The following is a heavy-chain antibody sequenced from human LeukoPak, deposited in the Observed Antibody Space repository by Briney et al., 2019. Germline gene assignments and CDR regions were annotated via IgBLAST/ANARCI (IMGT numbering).Heavy chain of an antibody. J-gene: IGHJ4*02. CDR2: IYYGGST. D-gene: IGHD3-22*01. CDR3: ARQGGSGYRFDY. Sequence: SETLSLTCTVSGGSISSSSYYWGWIRQPPGKGLEWIGSIYYGGSTYYNPSLKSRVTISVDTSKNQFSLKLSSVTAADTAVYYCARQGGSGYRFDYWGQGTLVTVSS. CDR1: GGSISSSSYY. V-gene: IGHV4-39*01.